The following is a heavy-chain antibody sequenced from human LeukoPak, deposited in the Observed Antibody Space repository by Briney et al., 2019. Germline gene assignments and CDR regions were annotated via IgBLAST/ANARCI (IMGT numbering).Heavy chain of an antibody. J-gene: IGHJ4*02. D-gene: IGHD6-19*01. CDR2: IDWDDDK. CDR3: ARTSIAVAGPYYFDY. CDR1: GFSLSTSGMC. Sequence: SGPALVKPTQTLTLTCTFSGFSLSTSGMCVSWIRQPPGRALEWLALIDWDDDKYYSTSLKTRLTISKDTSKNQVVLTMTNMDPVDTATYYCARTSIAVAGPYYFDYWGQGTLVTVSS. V-gene: IGHV2-70*01.